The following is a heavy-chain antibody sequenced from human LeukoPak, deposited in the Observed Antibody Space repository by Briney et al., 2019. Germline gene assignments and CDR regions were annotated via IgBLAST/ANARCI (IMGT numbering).Heavy chain of an antibody. CDR3: ARNNRGYSDY. V-gene: IGHV4-59*01. Sequence: PSETLSLPCTLSGDSISRYYWSGIPQPPGEGLEWIGYIYYGGSTNYNPSLKSRVTISVDTSKNQFSLKLSSVTAADTAVYYCARNNRGYSDYWGQGTLVTVSS. D-gene: IGHD3-22*01. CDR2: IYYGGST. J-gene: IGHJ4*02. CDR1: GDSISRYY.